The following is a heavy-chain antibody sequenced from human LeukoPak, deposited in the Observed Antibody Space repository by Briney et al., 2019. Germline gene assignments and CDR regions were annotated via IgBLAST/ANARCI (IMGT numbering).Heavy chain of an antibody. CDR1: GLTFSSYW. V-gene: IGHV3-7*01. Sequence: GGSLRLSCAASGLTFSSYWGNWVRQAPGKGLEWVANIEQDGSEKNYVDSVKGRFTISRDNAENSLYLQMNSLRVEDTAVYYCVGGIGSLPDYWGQGTLVTVSS. J-gene: IGHJ4*02. CDR2: IEQDGSEK. D-gene: IGHD6-19*01. CDR3: VGGIGSLPDY.